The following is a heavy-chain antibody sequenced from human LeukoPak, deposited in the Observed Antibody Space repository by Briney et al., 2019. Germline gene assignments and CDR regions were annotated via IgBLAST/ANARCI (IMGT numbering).Heavy chain of an antibody. Sequence: SETLSLTCAVYGGSFSGYYWSWIRQPPGKGLKWIGEINHSGSTNYNPSLKSRVTISVDTSKNQFSLKLSSVTAAHTAVDYCARQRCSGGSCYRVDQLYYMDVWGKGTTVTVSS. CDR1: GGSFSGYY. D-gene: IGHD2-15*01. V-gene: IGHV4-34*01. CDR2: INHSGST. CDR3: ARQRCSGGSCYRVDQLYYMDV. J-gene: IGHJ6*03.